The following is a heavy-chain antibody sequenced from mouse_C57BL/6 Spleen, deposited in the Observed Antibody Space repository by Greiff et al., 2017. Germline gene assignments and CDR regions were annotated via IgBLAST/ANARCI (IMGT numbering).Heavy chain of an antibody. CDR3: AKWRDSSGYN. V-gene: IGHV1-69*01. D-gene: IGHD3-2*02. CDR1: GYTFTSYW. J-gene: IGHJ2*01. CDR2: IDPSDSYT. Sequence: QVQLKQPGAELVMPGASVKLSCKASGYTFTSYWMHWVKQRPGQGLEWIGEIDPSDSYTNYNQKFKGKFTLTVDKSSSTDYMQLSSLTSEDSAVYYCAKWRDSSGYNWGQGTTLTVSS.